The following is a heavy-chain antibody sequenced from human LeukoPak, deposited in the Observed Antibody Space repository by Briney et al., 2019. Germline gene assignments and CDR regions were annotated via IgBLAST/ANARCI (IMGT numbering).Heavy chain of an antibody. CDR1: GYTFTGYY. CDR2: INPNSGGT. J-gene: IGHJ6*02. CDR3: ARTTCSSTSCYHYYYYYGMDV. D-gene: IGHD2-2*01. Sequence: ASVKVSCKASGYTFTGYYMHWVRQAPGQGREWMGWINPNSGGTNYAQKFQGRVTMTRDTSISTAYMELSRLRSDDTAVYYCARTTCSSTSCYHYYYYYGMDVWGQGTTVTVSS. V-gene: IGHV1-2*02.